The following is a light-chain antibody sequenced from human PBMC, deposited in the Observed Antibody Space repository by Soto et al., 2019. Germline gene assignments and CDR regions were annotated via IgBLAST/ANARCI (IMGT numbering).Light chain of an antibody. CDR3: QQYNNWWT. J-gene: IGKJ1*01. CDR2: GAS. Sequence: EIVMTQSPATLSVSPGERATLSCRASQSVSSNVAWYQQKPGQAPRLLIYGASTRATGIPARFSGSGSGTEFTLTISSLQSEDCAVYYCQQYNNWWTFGQGTKVEIK. CDR1: QSVSSN. V-gene: IGKV3-15*01.